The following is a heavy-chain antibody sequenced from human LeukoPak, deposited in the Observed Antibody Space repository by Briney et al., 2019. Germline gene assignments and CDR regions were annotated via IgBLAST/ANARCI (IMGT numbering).Heavy chain of an antibody. CDR3: AKNVVVKRYFDY. D-gene: IGHD2-15*01. CDR2: ISGSGRTT. V-gene: IGHV3-23*01. J-gene: IGHJ4*02. Sequence: PGGSLRLSCAASGFTFINHAMSWVRQAPGKGLQWVSVISGSGRTTEYADSVKGRFTISRDNSKNTLSLQMNSLRVEDTAIYYCAKNVVVKRYFDYWGQGTLITVSS. CDR1: GFTFINHA.